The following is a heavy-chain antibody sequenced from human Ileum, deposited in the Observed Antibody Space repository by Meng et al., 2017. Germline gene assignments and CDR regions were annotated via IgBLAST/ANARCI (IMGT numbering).Heavy chain of an antibody. J-gene: IGHJ4*02. CDR1: GFTFNNAW. Sequence: GESLKISCAASGFTFNNAWMSWVRQAPGKGLEWVGRIKGKTDGGATDYAAPVKGRFTISRDDSKNTLYPQMNSLKAEDTAVYYCVKDGNNLPFDYWGQGTLVTVSS. V-gene: IGHV3-15*01. CDR3: VKDGNNLPFDY. CDR2: IKGKTDGGAT. D-gene: IGHD2/OR15-2a*01.